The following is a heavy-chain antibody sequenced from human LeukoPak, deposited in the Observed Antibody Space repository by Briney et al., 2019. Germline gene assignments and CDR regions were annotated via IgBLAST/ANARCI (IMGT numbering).Heavy chain of an antibody. V-gene: IGHV4-59*01. D-gene: IGHD3-22*01. CDR1: GGSISSYY. Sequence: SETLSLTCTVSGGSISSYYWSWIRQPPGKGLEWIGYIYYSGSTNYNPSLKSRVTISVDTSKNQFSLKLSSVTAADTAVYYCARVNHYYDSSGYYFGRAFDIWGQGAMVTVSS. CDR3: ARVNHYYDSSGYYFGRAFDI. J-gene: IGHJ3*02. CDR2: IYYSGST.